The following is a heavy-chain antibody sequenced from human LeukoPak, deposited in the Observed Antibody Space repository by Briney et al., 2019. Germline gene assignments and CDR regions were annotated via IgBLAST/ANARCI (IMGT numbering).Heavy chain of an antibody. J-gene: IGHJ6*02. CDR3: ARSRRRAWFGELLSSPYGMDV. CDR1: GFTFSSYS. D-gene: IGHD3-10*01. V-gene: IGHV3-48*01. Sequence: PGGSLRLSCAASGFTFSSYSMNWVRQAPGKGLEWVSYISSSSSTIYYADSEKGRFTISRDNAKNSPYLQMNSLRAEDTAVYYCARSRRRAWFGELLSSPYGMDVWGQGTTVTVSS. CDR2: ISSSSSTI.